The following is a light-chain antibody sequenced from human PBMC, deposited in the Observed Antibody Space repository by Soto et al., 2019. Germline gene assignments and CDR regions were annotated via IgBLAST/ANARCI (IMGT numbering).Light chain of an antibody. J-gene: IGKJ5*01. CDR3: QQSYTNPIT. V-gene: IGKV1-39*01. CDR1: QRISTY. CDR2: DAS. Sequence: DIQMTQSPSSLSASVGDRVTITCRASQRISTYLNWYQQKPGKAPKFLIYDASNLQSGVPSRFSGGGSGTDFTLTINSLQPGDFATYYCQQSYTNPITFDQGTRLEIK.